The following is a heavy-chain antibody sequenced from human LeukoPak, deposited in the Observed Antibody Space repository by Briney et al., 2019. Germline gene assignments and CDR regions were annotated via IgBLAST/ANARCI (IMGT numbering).Heavy chain of an antibody. D-gene: IGHD6-13*01. V-gene: IGHV5-51*01. CDR2: IYPGDSDT. Sequence: GESLKISCKGSGYSFTSYWIGWVRQMPGKGLXXXGIIYPGDSDTRYSPSFQGQVTISADKSISTAYLQWSSLKASDTAMYYCARQEQQLVNWFDPWGQGTLVTVSS. CDR1: GYSFTSYW. CDR3: ARQEQQLVNWFDP. J-gene: IGHJ5*02.